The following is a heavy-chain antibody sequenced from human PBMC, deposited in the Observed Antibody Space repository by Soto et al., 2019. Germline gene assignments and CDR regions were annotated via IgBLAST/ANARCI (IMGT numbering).Heavy chain of an antibody. D-gene: IGHD2-2*01. Sequence: QVQLVQSGAEVKKPGSSVKVSCKASGGTFSSYAISGVRQAPGQGLEWMGGIIPIFGTANYAQKFQGRVTITAEESTSKAYMELISLRSEDTAVYYCARDNIVVVPAAITHNWFDPWGQGTLVTVSA. J-gene: IGHJ5*02. V-gene: IGHV1-69*01. CDR3: ARDNIVVVPAAITHNWFDP. CDR1: GGTFSSYA. CDR2: IIPIFGTA.